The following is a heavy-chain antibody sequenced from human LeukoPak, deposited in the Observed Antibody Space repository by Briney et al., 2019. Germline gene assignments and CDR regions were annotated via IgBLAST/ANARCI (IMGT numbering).Heavy chain of an antibody. V-gene: IGHV3-30*03. CDR3: AGITRDHGSGSPTLFDH. CDR2: IAYDGSVK. Sequence: GGSLRLSCAASGFTFSSYGVNWVRQAPGKGLEWVAAIAYDGSVKHYADSVKGRFSISRDNPKDTLYLQMNIMRIEDTAAYYCAGITRDHGSGSPTLFDHWGQGTLVTVSS. D-gene: IGHD3-10*01. CDR1: GFTFSSYG. J-gene: IGHJ4*02.